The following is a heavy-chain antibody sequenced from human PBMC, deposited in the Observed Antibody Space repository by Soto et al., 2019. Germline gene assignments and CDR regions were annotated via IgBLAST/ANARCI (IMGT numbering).Heavy chain of an antibody. CDR1: GYTFTSYG. Sequence: ASVKVSCKASGYTFTSYGISWVRQAPGQGLEWMGWISAYNGNTNYAQKLQGRVTMTTDTSTSTAYMELRSLRSDDTAVYCCARDAPSYYDSSGDFDYWGHGTLVTVSS. D-gene: IGHD3-22*01. CDR2: ISAYNGNT. CDR3: ARDAPSYYDSSGDFDY. J-gene: IGHJ4*01. V-gene: IGHV1-18*01.